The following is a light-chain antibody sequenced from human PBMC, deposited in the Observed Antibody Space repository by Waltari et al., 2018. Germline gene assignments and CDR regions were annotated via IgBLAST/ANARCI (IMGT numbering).Light chain of an antibody. J-gene: IGKJ2*01. CDR2: DAS. Sequence: ETVLTQSPGTLSLSPGERATLSCRASQSVRDNYLAWYQQKPGQATRPLIYDASSRATGIPDRFSGSGSGTDFTLTISRLEPEDFAVYYCQQYSTPYTFGQGTKLE. CDR1: QSVRDNY. V-gene: IGKV3-20*01. CDR3: QQYSTPYT.